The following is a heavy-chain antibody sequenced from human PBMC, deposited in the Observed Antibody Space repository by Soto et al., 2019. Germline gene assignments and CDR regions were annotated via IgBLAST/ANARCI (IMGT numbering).Heavy chain of an antibody. D-gene: IGHD2-2*01. J-gene: IGHJ4*02. Sequence: SETLSLTCTVSGGSINSYYWSWIRQSPEKGLEWIGYIYSSGSTNYIPSLKSRVTISVDTSKIQFSLKLSSVTAADTAVYYCARQYCSSTRCYQYFDYWGQGTLVTVSS. V-gene: IGHV4-59*08. CDR1: GGSINSYY. CDR2: IYSSGST. CDR3: ARQYCSSTRCYQYFDY.